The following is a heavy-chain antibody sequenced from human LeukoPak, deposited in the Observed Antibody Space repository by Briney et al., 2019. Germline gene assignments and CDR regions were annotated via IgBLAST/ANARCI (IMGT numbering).Heavy chain of an antibody. CDR1: GFTFSSYA. J-gene: IGHJ5*02. CDR3: ASLTSFSGEVT. V-gene: IGHV3-21*01. Sequence: GGSLRLSCAASGFTFSSYAMSWVRQAPGKGLEWVSSISSSSSYIYYADSVKGRFTISRDNAKNSLYLQMNSLRAEDTAVYYCASLTSFSGEVTWGQGTLVTVSS. D-gene: IGHD2/OR15-2a*01. CDR2: ISSSSSYI.